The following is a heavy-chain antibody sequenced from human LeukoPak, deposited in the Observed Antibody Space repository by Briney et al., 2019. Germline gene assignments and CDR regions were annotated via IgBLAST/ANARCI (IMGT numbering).Heavy chain of an antibody. J-gene: IGHJ4*02. CDR1: GFTFSSYA. V-gene: IGHV3-30*04. D-gene: IGHD3-16*01. Sequence: GGSLRLSCAASGFTFSSYAMHWVRQAPGKGLEWVALISYDGGNKYYGDSVKGRFTISRDNSKNTLYLQMNSLTIEDTAVYYCTTYYVWGWYYFDYWGQGTLVTVSS. CDR2: ISYDGGNK. CDR3: TTYYVWGWYYFDY.